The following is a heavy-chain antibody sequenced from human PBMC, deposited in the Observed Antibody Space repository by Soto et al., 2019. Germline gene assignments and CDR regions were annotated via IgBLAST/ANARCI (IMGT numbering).Heavy chain of an antibody. Sequence: SETLSLTCTVSGASVSSYYWSWIRQPPGKGLEWIGYIYYSGSTNYNSSLKSRVTMSVDTSENQFSLKLFSVTAADTAVYYCARAGPSSSHYFFDYWGLGTLVTVSS. CDR2: IYYSGST. CDR3: ARAGPSSSHYFFDY. J-gene: IGHJ4*02. V-gene: IGHV4-59*02. CDR1: GASVSSYY. D-gene: IGHD6-13*01.